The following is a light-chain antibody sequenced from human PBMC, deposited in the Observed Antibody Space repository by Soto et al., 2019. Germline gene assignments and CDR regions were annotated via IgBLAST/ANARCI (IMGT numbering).Light chain of an antibody. CDR1: QSVSSY. CDR2: GAS. CDR3: QQYNNWPRT. J-gene: IGKJ1*01. V-gene: IGKV3-15*01. Sequence: TQSPGTLSLSPGEGATLSCRASQSVSSYLAWYQQKPGQAPRLLIYGASTRATDIPARFSGSGSGTEFTLTISSLQSEDFAVYYCQQYNNWPRTFGQGTKVDIK.